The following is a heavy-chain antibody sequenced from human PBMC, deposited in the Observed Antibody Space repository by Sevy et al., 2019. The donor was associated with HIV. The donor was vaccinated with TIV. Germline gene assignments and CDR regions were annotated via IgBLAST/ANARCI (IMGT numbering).Heavy chain of an antibody. CDR1: GFTFSTYG. CDR2: IRFDGTIQ. CDR3: AKVLHIVVVPAAIDYYYGMDV. J-gene: IGHJ6*02. D-gene: IGHD2-2*01. Sequence: GGSLRLSCAASGFTFSTYGMHWVRQAPGKGLEWVAFIRFDGTIQYYTDSVKGRLTISTDNCNNTLYLQMNSLRAEDTAVYFCAKVLHIVVVPAAIDYYYGMDVWGQGTTVTVSS. V-gene: IGHV3-30*02.